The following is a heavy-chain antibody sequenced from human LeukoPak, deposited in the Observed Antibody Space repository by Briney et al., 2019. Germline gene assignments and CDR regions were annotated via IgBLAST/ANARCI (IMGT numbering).Heavy chain of an antibody. CDR2: ISPGSNDI. Sequence: GGSLRLSCAASGFTFSGYSMNWVRQAPGKGLEWVPYISPGSNDIYYADSVKGRFIISRDNAKNSLYLQVNSLRDEDTAVYYCARAAYSSGPDYWGQGTLVTVSS. D-gene: IGHD6-19*01. CDR1: GFTFSGYS. J-gene: IGHJ4*02. CDR3: ARAAYSSGPDY. V-gene: IGHV3-48*02.